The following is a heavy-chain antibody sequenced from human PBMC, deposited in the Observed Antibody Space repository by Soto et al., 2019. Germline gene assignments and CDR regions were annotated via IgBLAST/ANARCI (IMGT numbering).Heavy chain of an antibody. CDR2: ISGSGGST. CDR3: AKDFYGDYGETYYYYYYMDV. CDR1: GFTFSSYA. J-gene: IGHJ6*03. D-gene: IGHD4-17*01. Sequence: GGSLRLSCAASGFTFSSYAMSWVRQAPGKGLEWVSAISGSGGSTYYADSVKGRFTISRDNSKNTLYLQMNSLRAEDTAVYYCAKDFYGDYGETYYYYYYMDVWGKGTTVTVSS. V-gene: IGHV3-23*01.